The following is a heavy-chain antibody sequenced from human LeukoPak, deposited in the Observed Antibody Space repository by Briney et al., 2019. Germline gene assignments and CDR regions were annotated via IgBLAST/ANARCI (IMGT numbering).Heavy chain of an antibody. V-gene: IGHV4-59*01. CDR1: GGSINYYY. CDR2: IYYSGST. CDR3: ARGFVDIVATIPYYFDY. J-gene: IGHJ4*02. D-gene: IGHD5-12*01. Sequence: SETLSLTCTVSGGSINYYYWSWIRQPPGKGLEWIGYIYYSGSTNYNPSLRSRVTISVDTSKNQFSLKLSSVTAADTAVYYCARGFVDIVATIPYYFDYWGQGTLVTVSS.